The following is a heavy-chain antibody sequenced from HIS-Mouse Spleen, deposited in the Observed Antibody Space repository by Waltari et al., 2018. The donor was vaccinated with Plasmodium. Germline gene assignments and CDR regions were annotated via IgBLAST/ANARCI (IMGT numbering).Heavy chain of an antibody. Sequence: QVQLVESGGGVVQPGRSLRLSCAASGFTFSSYGMPWVRQAPGKGLEWVAVISYDGSNKYYADSVKGRFTISRDNSKNTLYLQMNSLRAEDTAVYYCAKAQGVINFDYWGQGTLVTVSS. J-gene: IGHJ4*02. D-gene: IGHD3-16*01. CDR3: AKAQGVINFDY. V-gene: IGHV3-30*18. CDR1: GFTFSSYG. CDR2: ISYDGSNK.